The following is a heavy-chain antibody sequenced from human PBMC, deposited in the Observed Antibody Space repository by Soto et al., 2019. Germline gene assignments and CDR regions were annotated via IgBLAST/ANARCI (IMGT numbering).Heavy chain of an antibody. V-gene: IGHV4-31*03. Sequence: SETLSLTCTVSGGSISSGGYYWSWIRRHPGKGLEWIGYIYYSGSTYYNPSLKSRVTISVDTSKNQFSLKLSSVTAADTAVYYCARGYDYYGMDVWGQGTTVTVSS. CDR1: GGSISSGGYY. J-gene: IGHJ6*02. CDR3: ARGYDYYGMDV. CDR2: IYYSGST.